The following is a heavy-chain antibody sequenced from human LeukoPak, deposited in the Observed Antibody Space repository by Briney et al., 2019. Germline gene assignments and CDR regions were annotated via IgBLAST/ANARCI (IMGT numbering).Heavy chain of an antibody. Sequence: GGSLRLSCAASGFTFSSYAMNWVRQAPGKGLEWVSVITGSGTSTYYADSVKGRFTISRDSSKNTLYLQMNSLRIEDTAVYYCARGRYCSTASCYTDYWGQGTLVTVSS. CDR3: ARGRYCSTASCYTDY. CDR2: ITGSGTST. V-gene: IGHV3-23*01. CDR1: GFTFSSYA. J-gene: IGHJ4*02. D-gene: IGHD2-2*02.